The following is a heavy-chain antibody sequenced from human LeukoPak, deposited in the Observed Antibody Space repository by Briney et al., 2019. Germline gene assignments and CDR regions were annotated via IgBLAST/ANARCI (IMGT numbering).Heavy chain of an antibody. CDR3: ASSLFGQAAAVPDY. CDR1: GFTFSDYY. J-gene: IGHJ4*02. CDR2: ISGSGSVI. V-gene: IGHV3-11*01. Sequence: GGSLRLSCAASGFTFSDYYMTWIRHAPGKGLETVAYISGSGSVIVYADSVKGRFTISRDNAQNSLYLQMNSLRAEDTAVYYCASSLFGQAAAVPDYWGQGTLVTVSS. D-gene: IGHD6-13*01.